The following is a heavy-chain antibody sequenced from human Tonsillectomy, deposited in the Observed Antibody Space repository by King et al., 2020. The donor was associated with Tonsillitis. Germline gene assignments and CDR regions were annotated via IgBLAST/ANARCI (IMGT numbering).Heavy chain of an antibody. Sequence: VQLQQWGAGLLKPSETLSLTCAVYGGSFSSYYWNWIRQPPGKGLEWIGEISHSGTTDYNPSLKSRVTISVDTSKNQFSLKLSPVTAADTAVYYCARPFSPRRAFDLWGQGTMVTVSS. D-gene: IGHD2/OR15-2a*01. CDR1: GGSFSSYY. J-gene: IGHJ3*01. CDR3: ARPFSPRRAFDL. V-gene: IGHV4-34*01. CDR2: ISHSGTT.